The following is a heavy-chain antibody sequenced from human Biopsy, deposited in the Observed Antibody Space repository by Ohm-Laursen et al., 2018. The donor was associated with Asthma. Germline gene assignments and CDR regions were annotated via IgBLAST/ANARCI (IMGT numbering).Heavy chain of an antibody. D-gene: IGHD7-27*01. CDR1: AYTFIGYH. CDR2: INPNGGAT. CDR3: ARVQKSPGDRWFDP. V-gene: IGHV1-2*06. Sequence: GASVKVSCKASAYTFIGYHLHWVRQAPGEGLAWMGRINPNGGATVYAQKFQGRVTMTRDTSISTAYMELSRPTSDDTAVYYCARVQKSPGDRWFDPWGQGTLVTVSS. J-gene: IGHJ5*02.